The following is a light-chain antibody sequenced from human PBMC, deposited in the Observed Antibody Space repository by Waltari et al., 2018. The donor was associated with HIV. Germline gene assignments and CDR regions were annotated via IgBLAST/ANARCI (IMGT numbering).Light chain of an antibody. CDR3: AAWDDSLNGWV. Sequence: QSVLTQPPSASGTPGQRVTITCSGSSSNTGGNPIHWYQQLPGTAPKLLIFDNNHRPSGVPDRFSGSKSGSSASLAIGGLQSEDEADYFCAAWDDSLNGWVFGGGTKLTVL. CDR2: DNN. J-gene: IGLJ3*02. CDR1: SSNTGGNP. V-gene: IGLV1-44*01.